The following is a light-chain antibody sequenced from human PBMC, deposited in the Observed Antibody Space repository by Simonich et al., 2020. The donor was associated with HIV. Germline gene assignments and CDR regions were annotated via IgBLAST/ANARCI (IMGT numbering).Light chain of an antibody. Sequence: DIVMTQSPLSLPVPPGEPASISCRSSQSLLHSNGYKYLDWYLQKPGQSPQLLIYLGSNRASGVPERFSGSGSGTDFTLKISRVEAEDVGVYYCMQTLQTPFTFGPGTKVDIK. J-gene: IGKJ3*01. V-gene: IGKV2-28*01. CDR3: MQTLQTPFT. CDR1: QSLLHSNGYKY. CDR2: LGS.